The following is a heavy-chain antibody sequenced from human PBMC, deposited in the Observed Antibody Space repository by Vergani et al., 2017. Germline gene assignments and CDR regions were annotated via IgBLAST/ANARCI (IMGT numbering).Heavy chain of an antibody. CDR3: AGVGYDFWSGYSPLQFDD. D-gene: IGHD3-3*01. V-gene: IGHV1-8*01. J-gene: IGHJ4*02. CDR2: MNPNSGNT. CDR1: GYTFTSYD. Sequence: QVQLVQSGAEVKKPGASVKVSCKASGYTFTSYDINWVRQATGQGLEWMGWMNPNSGNTGYAQKFQGRVTMTRNTSISTAYMELSSLRSADTAVYYCAGVGYDFWSGYSPLQFDDWGQGTLVTVSS.